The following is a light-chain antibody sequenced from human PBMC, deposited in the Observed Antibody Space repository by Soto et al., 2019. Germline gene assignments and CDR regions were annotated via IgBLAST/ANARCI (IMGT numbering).Light chain of an antibody. CDR2: YDS. V-gene: IGLV3-21*04. Sequence: SYELTQPPSVSVAPGKTARITCGRDNIGSKSVHWYQQKPGQAPVLVIYYDSDRPSGIPERFSGSNSGYTATLTISRVEAGDEADYYCQVWDSSSDHYVFGTGTKVTVL. CDR1: NIGSKS. CDR3: QVWDSSSDHYV. J-gene: IGLJ1*01.